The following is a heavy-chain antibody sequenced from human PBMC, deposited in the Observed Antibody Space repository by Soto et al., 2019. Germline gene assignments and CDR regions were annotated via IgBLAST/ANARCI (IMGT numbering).Heavy chain of an antibody. CDR3: ARVMAAMQNWLDP. J-gene: IGHJ5*02. D-gene: IGHD2-2*01. V-gene: IGHV4-30-4*01. CDR2: IYHTGTT. Sequence: SETLSLTCSVSGGSISSIDYFWSWIRQPPGKGLEWIGLIYHTGTTYYNPSLRSRVTISIDTSKSQFSMKLNSVTAADTAVYYCARVMAAMQNWLDPWGQGTLVTVSS. CDR1: GGSISSIDYF.